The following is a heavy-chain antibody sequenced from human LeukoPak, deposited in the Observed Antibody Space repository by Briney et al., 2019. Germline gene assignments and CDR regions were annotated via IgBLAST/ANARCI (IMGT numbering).Heavy chain of an antibody. D-gene: IGHD5-12*01. CDR1: GGSFSGYY. J-gene: IGHJ6*03. CDR3: ARRVRKWRATYYYYYMDV. CDR2: INHSGST. V-gene: IGHV4-34*01. Sequence: SETLSLTCAVYGGSFSGYYWSWIRQPPGKGLEWIGEINHSGSTNHNPSLKSRVTISVDTSKNQFSLKLSSVTAADTAVYYCARRVRKWRATYYYYYMDVWGKGTTVTVSS.